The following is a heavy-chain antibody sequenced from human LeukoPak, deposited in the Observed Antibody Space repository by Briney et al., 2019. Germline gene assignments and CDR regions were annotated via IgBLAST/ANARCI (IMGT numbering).Heavy chain of an antibody. CDR3: ARGVGDYVLLDY. J-gene: IGHJ4*02. D-gene: IGHD2-21*02. Sequence: GGSLRLSCAASGFTFSDYYMSWIRQAPGKGLEWVSYISSSNRYTNYADSVKGRFTISRDNAENTLYLQMNSLRAEDTAVYYCARGVGDYVLLDYWGQGSLVTVSS. CDR2: ISSSNRYT. V-gene: IGHV3-11*06. CDR1: GFTFSDYY.